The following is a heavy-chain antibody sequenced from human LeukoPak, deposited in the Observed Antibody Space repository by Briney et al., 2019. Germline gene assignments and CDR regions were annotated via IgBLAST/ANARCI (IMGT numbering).Heavy chain of an antibody. Sequence: GGSLRLSCAASGFTFSSYSMNWVRQAPGKWLEWVSYISSSSSTIYYADSVKGRFTISRDNAKNSLYLQMNSLRAEDTAVYYCARVLHKRNYDSTTYYGYWGQGTLVTVSS. V-gene: IGHV3-48*01. D-gene: IGHD3-22*01. CDR1: GFTFSSYS. CDR3: ARVLHKRNYDSTTYYGY. CDR2: ISSSSSTI. J-gene: IGHJ4*02.